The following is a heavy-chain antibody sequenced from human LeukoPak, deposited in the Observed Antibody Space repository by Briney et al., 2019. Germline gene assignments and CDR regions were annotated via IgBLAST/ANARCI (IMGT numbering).Heavy chain of an antibody. D-gene: IGHD3-22*01. CDR2: ISSSSSYI. CDR1: GFTFSSYS. J-gene: IGHJ4*02. Sequence: PGGSLRLSCAASGFTFSSYSMNWVRQAPGKGLEWVSSISSSSSYIYYADSVKGRFTISRDNTKNSLYLQMNSLRAEDTAVYYCAKASPPTPYYYDSRGIEIDYWGQGTLVTVSS. CDR3: AKASPPTPYYYDSRGIEIDY. V-gene: IGHV3-21*04.